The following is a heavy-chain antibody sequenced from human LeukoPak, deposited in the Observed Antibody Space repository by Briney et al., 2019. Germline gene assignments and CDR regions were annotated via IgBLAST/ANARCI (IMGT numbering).Heavy chain of an antibody. V-gene: IGHV3-23*01. CDR2: MSESGGGT. J-gene: IGHJ4*02. D-gene: IGHD1-26*01. CDR1: GFTFSCYA. Sequence: DPGGSLRLSCAASGFTFSCYAMSWVRKAPGKGLEWVSVMSESGGGTYYADSVKGRFTISRDNSKNTLYLQMTSLRVDDTAVYYCARAIAGATTADYWGQGTLVTVSS. CDR3: ARAIAGATTADY.